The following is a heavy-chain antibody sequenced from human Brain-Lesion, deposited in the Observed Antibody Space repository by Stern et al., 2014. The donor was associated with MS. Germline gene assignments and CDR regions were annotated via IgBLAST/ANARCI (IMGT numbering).Heavy chain of an antibody. CDR3: ARVYNTIYGIVTQRGSGMDV. D-gene: IGHD3-3*01. Sequence: EMQLVESGGGLVQPGGSLTISCTAAGFTFGNYWMTWVRPAPGKGLEWGATIKEDGTEKNYVDSVKGRFTISRDNARNSLYLQMNSLRVEDTALYYCARVYNTIYGIVTQRGSGMDVWGQGTTVIVSS. J-gene: IGHJ6*02. CDR1: GFTFGNYW. V-gene: IGHV3-7*01. CDR2: IKEDGTEK.